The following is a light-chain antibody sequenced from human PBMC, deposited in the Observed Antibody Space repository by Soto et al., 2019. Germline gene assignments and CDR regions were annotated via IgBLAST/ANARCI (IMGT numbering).Light chain of an antibody. Sequence: EIVLTQSPGTLSLSPGDRATLSCRASQSVSTNYLAWYQQSLGQAPRLLIYGASIRATDIPDRFSGSGSGTDFTLTISRLEPEDFAVYYCHQYCSTPFTFGPGTKVDIK. CDR3: HQYCSTPFT. CDR2: GAS. V-gene: IGKV3-20*01. CDR1: QSVSTNY. J-gene: IGKJ3*01.